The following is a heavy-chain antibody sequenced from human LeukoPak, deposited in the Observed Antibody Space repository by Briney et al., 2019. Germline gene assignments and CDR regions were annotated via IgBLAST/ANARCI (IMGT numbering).Heavy chain of an antibody. D-gene: IGHD3-22*01. Sequence: GGSLRLSCAASGFTFSTYAMSWVRQAPGKGLEWVSVIWYDGSNKYYADSVKGRFTISRDNSKNTLYLQMNSLRAEDTAVYYCAREKYYYDGSGYYFDYWGQGTLVTVSS. CDR3: AREKYYYDGSGYYFDY. CDR2: IWYDGSNK. CDR1: GFTFSTYA. V-gene: IGHV3-33*08. J-gene: IGHJ4*02.